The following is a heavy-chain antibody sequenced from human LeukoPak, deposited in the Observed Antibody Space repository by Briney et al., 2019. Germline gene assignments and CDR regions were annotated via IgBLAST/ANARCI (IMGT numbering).Heavy chain of an antibody. CDR3: ARDLFARMVRGGPLQAFDP. D-gene: IGHD3-10*01. V-gene: IGHV4-34*01. CDR2: INHSGST. J-gene: IGHJ5*02. CDR1: GGSFSGYY. Sequence: SETLSLTCAVYGGSFSGYYWSWIRQPPGKGLEWIGEINHSGSTNYNPSLKSRVTISVDTSKNQFSLKLSSVTAADTAVYYCARDLFARMVRGGPLQAFDPWGQGTLVTVSS.